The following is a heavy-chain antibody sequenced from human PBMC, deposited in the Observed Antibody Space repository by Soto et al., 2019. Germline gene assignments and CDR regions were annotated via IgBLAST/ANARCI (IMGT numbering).Heavy chain of an antibody. CDR1: GGSISSGGYY. CDR3: ARDLWGYCGTDCYPLDV. J-gene: IGHJ6*02. V-gene: IGHV4-31*11. Sequence: SETLSLTCAVSGGSISSGGYYWSWIRQHPGKGLEWIGYIYYSGSTYYNPSLKSRVTISVDTSKNQFSLKLNSVTAADTAVYYCARDLWGYCGTDCYPLDVWGQGTTVTVSS. D-gene: IGHD2-21*02. CDR2: IYYSGST.